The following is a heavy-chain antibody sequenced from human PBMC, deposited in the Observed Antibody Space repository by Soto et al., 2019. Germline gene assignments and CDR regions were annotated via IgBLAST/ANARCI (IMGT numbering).Heavy chain of an antibody. J-gene: IGHJ2*01. Sequence: QVLLQESGPGLVKPSETLSLICTVSGASVSSYYWSWIRQPPGKGLEWIGYFFNSGNTHSNPSLKSRVTMSVDRSKQEFSLNLTSVTAADSALYFCARGTVAGEAYWDLDLWGRGTLVTVSS. D-gene: IGHD6-19*01. CDR1: GASVSSYY. CDR2: FFNSGNT. V-gene: IGHV4-59*02. CDR3: ARGTVAGEAYWDLDL.